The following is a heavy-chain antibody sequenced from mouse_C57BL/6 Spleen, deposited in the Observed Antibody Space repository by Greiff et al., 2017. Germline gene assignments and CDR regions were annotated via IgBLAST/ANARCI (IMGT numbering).Heavy chain of an antibody. CDR1: GFSLTSYG. CDR3: AKHGPTMGDAMDD. Sequence: VQLQESGPGLVAPSQCLSITCTVSGFSLTSYGVDWVRQPPGKGLEWLGVIWGGGSTNNNSALMSRLSTSKDNTKNQVFSKMNSLQTDDTAMYYLAKHGPTMGDAMDDWGQGTSVTVSS. CDR2: IWGGGST. D-gene: IGHD6-1*01. J-gene: IGHJ4*01. V-gene: IGHV2-9*01.